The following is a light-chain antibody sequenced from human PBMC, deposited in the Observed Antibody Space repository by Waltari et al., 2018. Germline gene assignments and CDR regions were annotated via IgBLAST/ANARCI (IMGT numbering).Light chain of an antibody. V-gene: IGLV2-14*01. CDR2: DVS. CDR1: SSDVGGYNY. Sequence: QSALTQPASVSGSPGQSITISCPGTSSDVGGYNYVSWYQQHPGKAPKLMIYDVSKRPSGVSNRFSGSKSDNTASLTISGLQAEDEADYYCSSYTSSSTYVFGTGTKVTVL. CDR3: SSYTSSSTYV. J-gene: IGLJ1*01.